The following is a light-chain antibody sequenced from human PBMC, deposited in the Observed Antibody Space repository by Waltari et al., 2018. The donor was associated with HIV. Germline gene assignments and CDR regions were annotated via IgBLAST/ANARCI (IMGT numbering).Light chain of an antibody. CDR3: QVWDSRSDHPV. CDR1: NIGSNT. J-gene: IGLJ3*02. Sequence: SYVLTQPPSVSVAPGQTARITWGGNNIGSNTVHWYQQSPGQAPVLVVHADSDRPSGIPERFSGSNSGNTATLTISRVEAGDEADYYCQVWDSRSDHPVLGGGTRLTVL. CDR2: ADS. V-gene: IGLV3-21*02.